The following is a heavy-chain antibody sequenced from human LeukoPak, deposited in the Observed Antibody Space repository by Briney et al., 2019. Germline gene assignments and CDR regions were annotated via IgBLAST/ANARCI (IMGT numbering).Heavy chain of an antibody. J-gene: IGHJ4*02. CDR1: GFTFSSYA. Sequence: GGSLRLSWAASGFTFSSYAMSWVRQAPGKGLEWVSAISGSGGSTYYADSVKGRFTISRDNSKNTLYLQMNSLRAEDTAVYYCAKTVRPFLEWLLRPFDYWGQGTLVTVSS. CDR2: ISGSGGST. CDR3: AKTVRPFLEWLLRPFDY. V-gene: IGHV3-23*01. D-gene: IGHD3-3*01.